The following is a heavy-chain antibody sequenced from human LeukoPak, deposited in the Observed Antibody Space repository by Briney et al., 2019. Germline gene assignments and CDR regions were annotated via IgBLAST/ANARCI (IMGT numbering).Heavy chain of an antibody. CDR3: ARYYYGSGSYYRDNWFDP. CDR1: GGSISSYY. Sequence: SETLSLTCTVSGGSISSYYWSWIRQPPGKGLEWIGYIYYSGSTNYNPSLKSRVTISVDTSKNQFSLKLSSVTAADTAVYYCARYYYGSGSYYRDNWFDPWGQGTLVTVSS. V-gene: IGHV4-59*01. D-gene: IGHD3-10*01. J-gene: IGHJ5*02. CDR2: IYYSGST.